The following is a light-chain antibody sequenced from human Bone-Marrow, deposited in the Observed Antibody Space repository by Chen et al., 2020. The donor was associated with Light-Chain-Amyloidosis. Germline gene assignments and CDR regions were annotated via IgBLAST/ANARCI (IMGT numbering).Light chain of an antibody. J-gene: IGLJ3*02. CDR2: DDN. Sequence: SYVLTHPSSVSVAPGQTVTIACGGNNIGSTSVHWYQQTPGQAPLLVVYDDNDRPSGIPERLSGSNSGNTATLTISRVEAGDEAGYYCQVWDRSSGRPVFGGGTKLTVL. CDR3: QVWDRSSGRPV. V-gene: IGLV3-21*02. CDR1: NIGSTS.